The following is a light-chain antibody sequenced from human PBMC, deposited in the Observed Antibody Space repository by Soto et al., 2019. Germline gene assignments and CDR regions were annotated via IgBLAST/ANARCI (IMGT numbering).Light chain of an antibody. Sequence: QSVLTQPPSVSGAPGQRVAISCTENSSNVGAGFAVHWYQHHPGAAPTLLIYDNTNRPSGVPDRFSGSKTGTSASLAITGLQAEDEAAYFCQSYDTSLSAYVFGTGTKVTVL. CDR2: DNT. V-gene: IGLV1-40*01. J-gene: IGLJ1*01. CDR3: QSYDTSLSAYV. CDR1: SSNVGAGFA.